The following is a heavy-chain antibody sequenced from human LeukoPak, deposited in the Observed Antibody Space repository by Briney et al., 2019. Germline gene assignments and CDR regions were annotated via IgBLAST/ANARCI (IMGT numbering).Heavy chain of an antibody. V-gene: IGHV1-2*02. CDR1: GYTFTGYY. Sequence: ASVKVSCKASGYTFTGYYMHWVRQAPGQGLEWMGFIIPDSGGTTYQQNFQGRVTMTRDTSISTFYMELSSLRPDDTAVYYCSTEDKYCTGANCGVFWGQGTLVTVSS. D-gene: IGHD2-8*02. CDR3: STEDKYCTGANCGVF. J-gene: IGHJ4*02. CDR2: IIPDSGGT.